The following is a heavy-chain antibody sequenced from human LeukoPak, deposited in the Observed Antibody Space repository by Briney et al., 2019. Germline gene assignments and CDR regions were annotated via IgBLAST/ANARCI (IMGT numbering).Heavy chain of an antibody. D-gene: IGHD3-22*01. CDR1: GGSISSSSYY. J-gene: IGHJ4*02. CDR2: IYYSGST. Sequence: KPSETLSLTCTVSGGSISSSSYYWGWIRRPPGKGLEWIGSIYYSGSTYYNPSLKSRVTISVDTSKNQLSLKLSSVTAADTAVYYCARLYYDSSGYYHFDYWGQGTLVTVSS. CDR3: ARLYYDSSGYYHFDY. V-gene: IGHV4-39*01.